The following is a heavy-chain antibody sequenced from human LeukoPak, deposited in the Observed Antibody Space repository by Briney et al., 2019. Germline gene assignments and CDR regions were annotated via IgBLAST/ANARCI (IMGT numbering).Heavy chain of an antibody. Sequence: ASVKVSCKASGYTFTTYYMHWVRQAPGQGLEWMGIINPSGGSTSYAQKFQGRVTMTRDTSISTAYMELRRLRSDDTAVYFCARDQHGSGSYYDYWGQGTLVTVSS. J-gene: IGHJ4*02. CDR2: INPSGGST. CDR1: GYTFTTYY. CDR3: ARDQHGSGSYYDY. D-gene: IGHD3-10*01. V-gene: IGHV1-46*01.